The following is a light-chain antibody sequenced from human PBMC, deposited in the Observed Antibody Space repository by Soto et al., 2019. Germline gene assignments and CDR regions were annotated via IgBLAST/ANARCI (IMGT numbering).Light chain of an antibody. CDR2: EVS. Sequence: QSALTQPASVSGSPGQSITISCTGTSSDVGGYNYVSWYQQHPGKAPKLMIYEVSNRPSGVSNRFSGSESGNTASLTISGLQAEDEADYYCSSYTSSSIDYVFATGTKLTVL. CDR3: SSYTSSSIDYV. J-gene: IGLJ1*01. V-gene: IGLV2-14*01. CDR1: SSDVGGYNY.